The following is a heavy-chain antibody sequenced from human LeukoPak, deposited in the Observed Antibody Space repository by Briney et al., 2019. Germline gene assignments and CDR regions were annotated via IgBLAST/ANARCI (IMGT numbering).Heavy chain of an antibody. J-gene: IGHJ4*02. D-gene: IGHD5-12*01. CDR2: IKQDGSEK. CDR1: GFTFSSYW. CDR3: ARGFRGWSAEGFDS. V-gene: IGHV3-7*01. Sequence: PGGSLRLSCAASGFTFSSYWMSWVRQAPGKGLEWLANIKQDGSEKYYVDSVKGRFTIYRDNAKNSLYLQMNSLRAEDTAVYYCARGFRGWSAEGFDSWGQGPLVTVS.